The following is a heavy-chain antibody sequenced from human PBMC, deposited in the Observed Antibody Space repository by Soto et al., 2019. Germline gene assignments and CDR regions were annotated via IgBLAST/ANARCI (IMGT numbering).Heavy chain of an antibody. CDR3: AREFAPGSPNYDY. Sequence: PGGSLRLSCAASGFTFSNYAMTWVRKPPGKGLEWVSTFTRNGNTYYADSVKGRFTISRDNSKNTLSLQMDSLRAEDTAVYYCAREFAPGSPNYDYWGLGTLVTVSS. CDR1: GFTFSNYA. V-gene: IGHV3-23*01. CDR2: FTRNGNT. J-gene: IGHJ4*02. D-gene: IGHD3-10*01.